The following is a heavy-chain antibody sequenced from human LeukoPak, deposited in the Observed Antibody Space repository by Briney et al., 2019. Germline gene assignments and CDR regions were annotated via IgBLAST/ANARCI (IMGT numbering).Heavy chain of an antibody. CDR1: GYTFTSYD. CDR3: ARGTTKYYDILTGYYKGHYYYYMDV. V-gene: IGHV1-8*03. D-gene: IGHD3-9*01. CDR2: MNPNSGNT. J-gene: IGHJ6*03. Sequence: ASVKVSCKASGYTFTSYDINWVRQATGQGLAWMGWMNPNSGNTGYAQKFQGRVTITRNTSISTAYMELSSLRSEDTAVYYCARGTTKYYDILTGYYKGHYYYYMDVWGKGTTVTVSS.